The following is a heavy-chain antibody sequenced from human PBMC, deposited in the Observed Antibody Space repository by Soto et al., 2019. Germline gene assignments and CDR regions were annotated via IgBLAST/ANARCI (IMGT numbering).Heavy chain of an antibody. D-gene: IGHD3-3*01. CDR1: GGSFSGYY. CDR2: INHSGST. J-gene: IGHJ4*02. V-gene: IGHV4-34*01. Sequence: SETLSLTCAVYGGSFSGYYWSWIRQPPGKGLEWIGEINHSGSTNYNPSLKSRVTISVDTSKNQFSLKLSSVTAADTAVYYCARGDGGFWSGYPYFDYWGQGTLVTVSS. CDR3: ARGDGGFWSGYPYFDY.